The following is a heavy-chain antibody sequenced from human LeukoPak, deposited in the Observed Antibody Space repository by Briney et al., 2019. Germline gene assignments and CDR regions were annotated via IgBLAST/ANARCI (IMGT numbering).Heavy chain of an antibody. Sequence: SETLSLTCAVYGGSFSGYYWSWIRQPPGKGLEWIGEINHSGSTNYNPSLKSRVTISVDTSKNQFSLKLSSVTAADTAVYYCARRGPDYYDSSGYFLANWFDPWGQGTLVTVSS. CDR3: ARRGPDYYDSSGYFLANWFDP. CDR1: GGSFSGYY. J-gene: IGHJ5*02. CDR2: INHSGST. D-gene: IGHD3-22*01. V-gene: IGHV4-34*01.